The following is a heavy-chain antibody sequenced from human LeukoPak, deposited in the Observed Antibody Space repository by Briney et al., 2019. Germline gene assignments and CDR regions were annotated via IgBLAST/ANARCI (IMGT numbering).Heavy chain of an antibody. V-gene: IGHV6-1*01. CDR1: GDTVSSNSAA. Sequence: SQTLSLTCDISGDTVSSNSAAWNWIRQSPSRGLEWLGRTYYRSKWYYDYAVSVKSRITISPDTSKNQFSLQLNSVTADDTAVYYCARGFALDFWGQGAMVTVSS. CDR3: ARGFALDF. J-gene: IGHJ3*01. CDR2: TYYRSKWYY.